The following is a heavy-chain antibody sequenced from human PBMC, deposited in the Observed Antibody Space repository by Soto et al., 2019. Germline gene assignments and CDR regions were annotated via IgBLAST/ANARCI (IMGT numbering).Heavy chain of an antibody. J-gene: IGHJ6*02. CDR2: MNPNSGNT. CDR3: AKDAGGSGGSPIMDV. Sequence: ASVKVSCKASGYTFTSYDINWVRQATGQGLEWMGWMNPNSGNTGYAQKFQGRVTMTRNTSISTAYMELSSLRSEDTAVYYCAKDAGGSGGSPIMDVWGQGTTVTVSS. V-gene: IGHV1-8*01. CDR1: GYTFTSYD. D-gene: IGHD2-15*01.